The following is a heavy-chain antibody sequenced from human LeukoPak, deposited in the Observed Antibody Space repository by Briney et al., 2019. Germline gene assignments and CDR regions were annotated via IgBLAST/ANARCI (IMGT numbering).Heavy chain of an antibody. V-gene: IGHV4-39*07. J-gene: IGHJ4*02. CDR1: GGSISSSSYY. CDR3: ARGSYGDF. CDR2: IYYSGST. Sequence: SETLSLTCTVSGGSISSSSYYWGWIRQPPGKGLEWIGSIYYSGSTYYNPSLKSRVTISVDTSKNQFSLKVTSVTAADTAVYYCARGSYGDFWGQGTLVTVSS. D-gene: IGHD1-26*01.